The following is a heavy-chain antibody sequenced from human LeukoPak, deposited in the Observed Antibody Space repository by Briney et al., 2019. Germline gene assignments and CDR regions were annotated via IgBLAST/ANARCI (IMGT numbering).Heavy chain of an antibody. CDR1: EFSVGSNY. CDR3: ARASQLVLPHFDY. J-gene: IGHJ4*02. Sequence: GGSLRLSCAASEFSVGSNYMTWVRQAPGKGLEWVSLIYSGGSTYYADSVKGRFTISRDNSKNTLYLQMNSLRAEDTAVYYCARASQLVLPHFDYWGQGTLVTVSS. D-gene: IGHD6-13*01. V-gene: IGHV3-66*01. CDR2: IYSGGST.